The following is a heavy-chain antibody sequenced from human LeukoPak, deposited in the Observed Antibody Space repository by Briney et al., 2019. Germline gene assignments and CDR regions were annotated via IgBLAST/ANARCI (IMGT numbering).Heavy chain of an antibody. CDR2: IKQDGSEK. CDR1: GFTFSSYW. V-gene: IGHV3-7*01. J-gene: IGHJ1*01. Sequence: GGSLRLSCAASGFTFSSYWMSWVRQAPGKGLEWVANIKQDGSEKYYVDSVKGRYTISRDNAKNSLYLQMNSPRAEDTAVYYCARDDFGELFSQHWGQGTLVTVSS. D-gene: IGHD3-10*01. CDR3: ARDDFGELFSQH.